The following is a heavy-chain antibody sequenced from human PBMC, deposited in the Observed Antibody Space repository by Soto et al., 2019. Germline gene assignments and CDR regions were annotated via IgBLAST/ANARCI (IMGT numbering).Heavy chain of an antibody. CDR1: GVSLTTSGVG. CDR2: IYWDDDK. Sequence: QITLRESGPTLVQPKQTLTLTCTLSGVSLTTSGVGVGWIRQPPGKALEWLALIYWDDDKRFSPSLKSRLAITRDTSKNQVVMTMTDMAPVDTAIYYCAHRQRTVVVGAPFDLWGQGSQVTVSS. J-gene: IGHJ4*02. CDR3: AHRQRTVVVGAPFDL. D-gene: IGHD2-15*01. V-gene: IGHV2-5*02.